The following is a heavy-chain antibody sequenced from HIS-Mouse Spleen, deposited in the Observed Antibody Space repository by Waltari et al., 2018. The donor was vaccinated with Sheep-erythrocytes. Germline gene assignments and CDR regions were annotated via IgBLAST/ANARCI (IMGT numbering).Heavy chain of an antibody. D-gene: IGHD3-3*01. Sequence: EVQLVQSGAEVNKPGESLKISCKGSGYSFTRYWLVWVRQMPGKGLEWMGIIYPGDSDTRYSPSFQGQVTISADKSISTAYLQWSSLKASDTAMYYCARRTYYDFWSGYYTDAFDIWGQGTMVTVSS. CDR2: IYPGDSDT. J-gene: IGHJ3*02. V-gene: IGHV5-51*03. CDR3: ARRTYYDFWSGYYTDAFDI. CDR1: GYSFTRYW.